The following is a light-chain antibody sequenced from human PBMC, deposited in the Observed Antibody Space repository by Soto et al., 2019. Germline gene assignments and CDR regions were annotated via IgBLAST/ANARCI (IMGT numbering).Light chain of an antibody. J-gene: IGKJ1*01. V-gene: IGKV3-20*01. CDR3: QQYGTSPRT. CDR1: QSVSNNF. CDR2: GAS. Sequence: EIVLTQSPGTLSLSPGERATLSCRASQSVSNNFLAWYQQKPGQAPRLLIYGASSRAIGTPDRFSGSGSGTDFTLTISRLEPEDFAVYYCQQYGTSPRTFGQGTKVEIK.